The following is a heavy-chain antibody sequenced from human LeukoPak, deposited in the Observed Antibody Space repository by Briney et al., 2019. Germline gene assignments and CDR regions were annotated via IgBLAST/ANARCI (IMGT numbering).Heavy chain of an antibody. CDR2: INWNGGST. D-gene: IGHD3-3*01. CDR3: ARGGRAGYDFWSGYYTFDY. J-gene: IGHJ4*02. Sequence: GGSLRLSWAASGFTFDDYGMSWVRQAPGKGLGWVSGINWNGGSTGYADSVKGRFTISRDNAKNSLYLQMNSLRAEDTALYYCARGGRAGYDFWSGYYTFDYWGQGTLVTVSS. CDR1: GFTFDDYG. V-gene: IGHV3-20*04.